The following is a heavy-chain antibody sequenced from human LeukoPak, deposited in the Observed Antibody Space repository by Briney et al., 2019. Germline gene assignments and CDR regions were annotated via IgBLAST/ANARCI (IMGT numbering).Heavy chain of an antibody. J-gene: IGHJ4*02. CDR3: ANPMTPRGN. Sequence: PGGSLRLSCAASGFTFSSYGMHWVRQAPGKGLEWVAVISYDGSKKYYAASVKGRFTISRDNSNPTLYLHMNSLSAEDTAVYYCANPMTPRGNWGQGPLVTASS. V-gene: IGHV3-30*18. CDR1: GFTFSSYG. CDR2: ISYDGSKK. D-gene: IGHD2-15*01.